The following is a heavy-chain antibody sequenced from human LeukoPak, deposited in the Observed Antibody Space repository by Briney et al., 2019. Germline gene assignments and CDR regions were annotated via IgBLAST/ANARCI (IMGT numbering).Heavy chain of an antibody. D-gene: IGHD6-13*01. CDR2: ISSSSSYI. V-gene: IGHV3-21*04. Sequence: PGGSLRLSCAASGFTFSSYSMNWVRQAPGKGLEWVSSISSSSSYIYYADSVKGRFTISRDNAKNSLYLQMNSLRAEDTAVYYCASPIAAAGSFDYWGQGTLVTVSS. J-gene: IGHJ4*02. CDR1: GFTFSSYS. CDR3: ASPIAAAGSFDY.